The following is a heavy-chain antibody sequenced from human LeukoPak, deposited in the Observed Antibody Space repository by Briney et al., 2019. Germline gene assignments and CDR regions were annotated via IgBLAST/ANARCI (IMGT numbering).Heavy chain of an antibody. CDR3: AKDGGGNADY. D-gene: IGHD4-23*01. V-gene: IGHV3-30*18. CDR2: ISYDGSNQ. CDR1: GFTFSSYG. J-gene: IGHJ4*02. Sequence: GRSLRLSCAASGFTFSSYGMHWVRQAPGKGLEWVAVISYDGSNQYYADSVKGRFTISRDNSKNTLYLQMNSLRAEDTAVYYCAKDGGGNADYWGQGTLVTVSS.